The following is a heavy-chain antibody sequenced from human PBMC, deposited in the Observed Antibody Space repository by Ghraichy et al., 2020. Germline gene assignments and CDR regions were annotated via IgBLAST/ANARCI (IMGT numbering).Heavy chain of an antibody. J-gene: IGHJ4*02. CDR2: IKQDGSEK. Sequence: GESLNISCAASGFTFSSYWMSWVRQAPGKGLEWVANIKQDGSEKYYVVSVKGRFTVSRDNAKNSLYLQMNSLKDEDTALYYCARERGGLNTLTTNYRAFDYWGQGTLVTVSS. CDR1: GFTFSSYW. CDR3: ARERGGLNTLTTNYRAFDY. D-gene: IGHD4-11*01. V-gene: IGHV3-7*03.